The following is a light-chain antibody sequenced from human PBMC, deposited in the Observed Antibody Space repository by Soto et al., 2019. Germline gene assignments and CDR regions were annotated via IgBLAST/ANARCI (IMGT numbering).Light chain of an antibody. J-gene: IGKJ1*01. CDR3: QQYNSYSEA. Sequence: DIQMTQSPSTLSVSVGDRVTITCRASQSISSWLAWYQQKPGKAPKILIYDASTLESGVPSRFSGSGSGTEFTLTISNLQPDDFATYYCQQYNSYSEAFGQGTKVDIK. CDR1: QSISSW. V-gene: IGKV1-5*01. CDR2: DAS.